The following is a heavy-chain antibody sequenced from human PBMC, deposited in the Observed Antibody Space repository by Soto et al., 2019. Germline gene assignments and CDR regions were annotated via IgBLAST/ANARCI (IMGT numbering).Heavy chain of an antibody. V-gene: IGHV4-59*08. CDR3: ARRYGSAFDI. CDR2: IYHSGST. J-gene: IGHJ3*02. CDR1: GGSISSYY. D-gene: IGHD3-10*01. Sequence: QVQLQESGPGLVKPSETLSLTCTVSGGSISSYYWSWIRQPPGKGLEWIGYIYHSGSTNYNPSLKSRVTISVDTSKNQFSLKLSSVTAADTAVYYCARRYGSAFDIWGQGTMVTVSS.